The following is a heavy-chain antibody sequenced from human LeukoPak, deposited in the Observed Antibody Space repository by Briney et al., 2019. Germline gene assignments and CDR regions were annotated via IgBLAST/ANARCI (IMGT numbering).Heavy chain of an antibody. CDR3: ARDRYGDGFAHLDY. J-gene: IGHJ4*02. D-gene: IGHD5-24*01. CDR2: ITPSGGT. Sequence: ASVKASCKASGYTFTSYAIHWVRQAPGQGLEWMGWITPSGGTNYPQKFQGRVAITWDTSIATAYMDLSRLTSDDTAVYYCARDRYGDGFAHLDYWGQGALVTVSS. CDR1: GYTFTSYA. V-gene: IGHV1-2*02.